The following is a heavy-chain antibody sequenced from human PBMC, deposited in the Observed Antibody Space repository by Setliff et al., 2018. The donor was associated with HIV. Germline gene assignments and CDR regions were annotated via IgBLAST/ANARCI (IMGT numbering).Heavy chain of an antibody. CDR3: ARDLFRWAAAGPNYFDS. CDR2: VSAYNGHT. D-gene: IGHD6-13*01. V-gene: IGHV1-18*01. Sequence: ASVQVSCKASGYTFSTYSITWVRQAPGQGLEWMGWVSAYNGHTDFAQKFQGRITLTTDTSSNTAYMELRSLRSDDTAIYYCARDLFRWAAAGPNYFDSWGQGTLVTVSS. CDR1: GYTFSTYS. J-gene: IGHJ4*02.